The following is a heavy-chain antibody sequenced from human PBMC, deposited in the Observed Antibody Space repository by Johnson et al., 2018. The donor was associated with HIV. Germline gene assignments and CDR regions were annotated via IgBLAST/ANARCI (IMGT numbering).Heavy chain of an antibody. Sequence: QMQLVESGGGVVQPGRSLRLSCAASGFTFSSYPMHWVRQAPGKGLEWVAFISYDGNSKYFADSVKGRFTISRDNSKNTLYLHMSSLRAEDTALYYCARDSFIAVTLSDAFDIWGQGTVVTVS. V-gene: IGHV3-30*04. CDR1: GFTFSSYP. CDR3: ARDSFIAVTLSDAFDI. CDR2: ISYDGNSK. J-gene: IGHJ3*02. D-gene: IGHD6-19*01.